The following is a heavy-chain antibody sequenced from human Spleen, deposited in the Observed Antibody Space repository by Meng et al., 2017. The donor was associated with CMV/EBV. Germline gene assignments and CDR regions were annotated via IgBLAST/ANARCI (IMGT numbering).Heavy chain of an antibody. Sequence: ASVKVSCKASGYTFTGYDLHWVRQAPGQGLEWMGWINPNGGVTNYAQKFQGRVTMTRDTSITTVYMELSRLRSDDTAVYYCARWGAVAGIDGLDIWGQGTMVTVSS. CDR1: GYTFTGYD. CDR3: ARWGAVAGIDGLDI. CDR2: INPNGGVT. V-gene: IGHV1-2*02. J-gene: IGHJ3*02. D-gene: IGHD6-19*01.